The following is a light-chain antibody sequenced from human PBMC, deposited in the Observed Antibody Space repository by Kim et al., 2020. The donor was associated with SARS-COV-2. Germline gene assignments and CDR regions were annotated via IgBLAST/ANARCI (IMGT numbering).Light chain of an antibody. CDR2: DVS. V-gene: IGLV2-14*01. CDR3: SSYTTSSTFV. CDR1: SSDVGGYNY. Sequence: QSALTQPASVSGSPGQSLTISCTGASSDVGGYNYVSWYQQHPGKAPKLMLYDVSKRPSGVSNRFSGSKSGNTASLTISGLQAEDEADYYCSSYTTSSTFVFGGGTKLTVL. J-gene: IGLJ2*01.